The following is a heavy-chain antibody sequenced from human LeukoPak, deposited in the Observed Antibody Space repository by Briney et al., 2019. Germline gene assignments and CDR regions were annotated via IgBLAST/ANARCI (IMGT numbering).Heavy chain of an antibody. CDR1: GSSFTSYW. CDR2: IYPGDSDT. CDR3: ARPRIAAAGNVYYMDV. D-gene: IGHD6-13*01. J-gene: IGHJ6*03. Sequence: GESLKISCKGSGSSFTSYWIGWVRQMPGKGLEWMGIIYPGDSDTRYSPSFQGQVPISADKSISTASLQWSSLKASDTAMYYCARPRIAAAGNVYYMDVWGKGTTVTVSS. V-gene: IGHV5-51*01.